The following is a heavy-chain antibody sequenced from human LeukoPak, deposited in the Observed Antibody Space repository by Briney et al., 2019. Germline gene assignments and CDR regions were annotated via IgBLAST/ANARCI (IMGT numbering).Heavy chain of an antibody. CDR3: TTGYCSRTSCYYFDY. J-gene: IGHJ4*02. CDR1: GFTFSNAW. CDR2: IKSKTDGGTT. D-gene: IGHD2-2*01. V-gene: IGHV3-15*01. Sequence: GGSLRLSCAASGFTFSNAWMSWVRQAPGKGLEGVGRIKSKTDGGTTDYAAPVRGRFTISRDDSKNTLYLQMNSLKTEDTAVYYCTTGYCSRTSCYYFDYWGQGTLVTVSS.